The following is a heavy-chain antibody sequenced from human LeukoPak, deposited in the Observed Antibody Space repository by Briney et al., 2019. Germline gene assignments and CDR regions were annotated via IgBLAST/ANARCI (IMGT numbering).Heavy chain of an antibody. J-gene: IGHJ4*02. D-gene: IGHD2-2*01. CDR1: GYTFTGHY. V-gene: IGHV1-2*02. Sequence: ASVKVSCKASGYTFTGHYMHWVRQAPGQGLEWMGWINPDNGGTNYAQKFQGRVTITRDASISTAYLELSRLRFDDTAVYYCARDRGYCTSTTCPVDYWGQGTLVTVSS. CDR2: INPDNGGT. CDR3: ARDRGYCTSTTCPVDY.